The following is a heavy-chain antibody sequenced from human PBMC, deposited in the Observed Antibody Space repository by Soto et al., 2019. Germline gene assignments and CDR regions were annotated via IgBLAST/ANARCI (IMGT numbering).Heavy chain of an antibody. Sequence: GGSLRLSCAASGFTFSSYAMHWVRQAPGKGLEWVAVISYDGSNKYYADSVKGRFTISRDNSKNTLYLQMNSLRAEDTAVYYCARDVENGIAVAGEIDYWGQGTLVTVSS. D-gene: IGHD6-19*01. V-gene: IGHV3-30-3*01. CDR2: ISYDGSNK. CDR1: GFTFSSYA. J-gene: IGHJ4*02. CDR3: ARDVENGIAVAGEIDY.